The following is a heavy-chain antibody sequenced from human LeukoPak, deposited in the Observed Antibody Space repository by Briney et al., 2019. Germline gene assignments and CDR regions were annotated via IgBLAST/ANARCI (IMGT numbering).Heavy chain of an antibody. CDR1: GGSFSGYY. CDR3: ARGLGSYYVDY. CDR2: INHSGSN. J-gene: IGHJ4*02. D-gene: IGHD1-26*01. V-gene: IGHV4-34*01. Sequence: PSETLSLTCAVYGGSFSGYYWSWIRQPPGKGREWIGEINHSGSNNYNPSLRSRVTISVDTSKNQFSLKLSSVTAADTAVYYCARGLGSYYVDYWGQGTLVTVSS.